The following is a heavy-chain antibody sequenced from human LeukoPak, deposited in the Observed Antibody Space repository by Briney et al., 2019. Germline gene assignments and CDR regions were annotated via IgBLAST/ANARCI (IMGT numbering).Heavy chain of an antibody. V-gene: IGHV1-2*02. J-gene: IGHJ4*02. Sequence: ASVKVSCKASGYTFTGYYMHWVRQAPGQGLEWMGWINPNSGGTNYAQKFQGRVTMTRDTSISTAYMELSRLRSDDTAVYYCARYGPGSGSYSRYFDYWGQGTLVTVSS. CDR3: ARYGPGSGSYSRYFDY. CDR2: INPNSGGT. D-gene: IGHD3-10*01. CDR1: GYTFTGYY.